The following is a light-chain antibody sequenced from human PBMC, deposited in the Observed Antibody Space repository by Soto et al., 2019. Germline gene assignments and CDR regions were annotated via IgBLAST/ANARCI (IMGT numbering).Light chain of an antibody. CDR3: SSYTSSSTVV. J-gene: IGLJ2*01. CDR1: SSDVGGYNY. V-gene: IGLV2-14*01. Sequence: QSALTQPASVSGSPGQSITISCTGTSSDVGGYNYVSWYQQHPGKAPKLMIYEVSNRPSGVSNRFSGSNAGNTASLTISGLQAEDEAEYYCSSYTSSSTVVLGGGTKLTVL. CDR2: EVS.